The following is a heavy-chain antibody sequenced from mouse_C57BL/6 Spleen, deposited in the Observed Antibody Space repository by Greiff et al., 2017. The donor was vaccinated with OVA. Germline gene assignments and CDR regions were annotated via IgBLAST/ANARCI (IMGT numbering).Heavy chain of an antibody. CDR2: ISSGGSYP. J-gene: IGHJ2*01. Sequence: EVQLQESGGDLVKPGGSLKLSCAASGFTFSSYGLSWVRQTPDKRLEWVATISSGGSYPYFPDSVKGRFTISRDNAKNTLYLQMSSLKSEDTAMYDWARGNIYYDYDVSYFDYWGQGTTLTVSS. D-gene: IGHD2-4*01. CDR3: ARGNIYYDYDVSYFDY. CDR1: GFTFSSYG. V-gene: IGHV5-6*01.